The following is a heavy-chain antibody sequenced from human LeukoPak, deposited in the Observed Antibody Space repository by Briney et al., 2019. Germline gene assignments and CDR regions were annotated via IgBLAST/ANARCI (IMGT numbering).Heavy chain of an antibody. V-gene: IGHV3-23*01. D-gene: IGHD2-15*01. J-gene: IGHJ5*02. CDR1: GFTFSTYA. Sequence: GGSLRLSCAASGFTFSTYAMSWVRQAPGKGLEWVSGISGSGGSKYYADSVKGRFIISRDNSKDTLYLQMNSLGAEDTAVYYCHCSGCNCYKPCGQGTLVTVSS. CDR2: ISGSGGSK. CDR3: HCSGCNCYKP.